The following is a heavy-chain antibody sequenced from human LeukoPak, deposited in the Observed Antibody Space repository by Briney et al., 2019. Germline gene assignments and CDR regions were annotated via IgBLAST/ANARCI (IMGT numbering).Heavy chain of an antibody. CDR1: GGSISSSSYY. V-gene: IGHV4-39*01. D-gene: IGHD1-26*01. CDR3: ARFLGAADAFDI. J-gene: IGHJ3*02. CDR2: IYYSGST. Sequence: SETLSLTCTVSGGSISSSSYYWGWIRQPPGEGLEWIGSIYYSGSTYYNPSLKSRVTISVDTSKNQFSQKLSSVTAADTAVYYCARFLGAADAFDIWGQGTMVTVSS.